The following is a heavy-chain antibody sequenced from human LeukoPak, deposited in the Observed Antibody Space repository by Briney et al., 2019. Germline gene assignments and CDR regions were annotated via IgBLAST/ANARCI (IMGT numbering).Heavy chain of an antibody. V-gene: IGHV1-2*02. D-gene: IGHD6-13*01. CDR1: GYTFTGYY. CDR2: INPTSGGT. Sequence: ASVKVSCKASGYTFTGYYMHWVRQAPGQGLEWMGWINPTSGGTRYAQKSQGRVTMTRDTSISTAYMELSRLTSDDTAVYYCAREGIAEPDTNWFDPWGQGTLVTVSS. J-gene: IGHJ5*02. CDR3: AREGIAEPDTNWFDP.